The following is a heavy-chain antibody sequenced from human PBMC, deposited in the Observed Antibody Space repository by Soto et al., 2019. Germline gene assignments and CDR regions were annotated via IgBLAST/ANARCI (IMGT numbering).Heavy chain of an antibody. CDR2: IYSGCST. V-gene: IGHV3-53*04. CDR1: GFTVSSNY. D-gene: IGHD2-15*01. CDR3: ARDRVVVAASHYYGMDV. J-gene: IGHJ6*02. Sequence: VQLVESGGGLVQPGGSLRLSCAASGFTVSSNYMGWVRQAPGKGLEWVSVIYSGCSTDYADSVKGGFTISSHNYKNTLYLQMNSLRAEDTAVYYCARDRVVVAASHYYGMDVWGQGTTVTGSS.